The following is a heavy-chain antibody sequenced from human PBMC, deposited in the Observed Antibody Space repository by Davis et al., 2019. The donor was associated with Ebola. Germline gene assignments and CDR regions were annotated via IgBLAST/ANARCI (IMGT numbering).Heavy chain of an antibody. V-gene: IGHV7-4-1*02. J-gene: IGHJ6*02. CDR3: ARDRHYYGMDV. Sequence: AASVKVSCKASGYTFTNSDMNWVRQAPGQGLEWMGWINTNTGNPTYAQGFTGRFVFSLDTSVSTAYLQISSLKAEDTAVYYCARDRHYYGMDVWGQGTTVTVSS. CDR1: GYTFTNSD. CDR2: INTNTGNP.